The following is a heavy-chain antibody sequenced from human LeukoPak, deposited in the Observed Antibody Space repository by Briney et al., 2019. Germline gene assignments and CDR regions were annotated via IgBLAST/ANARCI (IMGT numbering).Heavy chain of an antibody. D-gene: IGHD3-22*01. V-gene: IGHV3-49*03. CDR1: GLTFGDYV. Sequence: GGSLRLSCTTSGLTFGDYVMSWFRQAPGKGLEWVGFIRSKAYGGTTEYAASVKGRFTISRDDSKSIAYLQMNSLKTEDTAVYYCTTYYYDSSGYYPIWFDPWGQGTPVTVSS. CDR3: TTYYYDSSGYYPIWFDP. J-gene: IGHJ5*02. CDR2: IRSKAYGGTT.